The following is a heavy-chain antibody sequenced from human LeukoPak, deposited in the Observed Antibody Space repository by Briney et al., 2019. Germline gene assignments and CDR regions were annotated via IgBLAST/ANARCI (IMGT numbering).Heavy chain of an antibody. Sequence: GRSLRLSCAASGFPFSTYGMLWVRQAPGKGLEWVGVISYDGSNQYYADSVKGRFTISSGNSKNTLYLQMDSLRAEDTAVYYCAKGEFWYGLVEYFLYWGQGILVTVSS. J-gene: IGHJ1*01. CDR2: ISYDGSNQ. CDR3: AKGEFWYGLVEYFLY. D-gene: IGHD3-3*01. CDR1: GFPFSTYG. V-gene: IGHV3-33*05.